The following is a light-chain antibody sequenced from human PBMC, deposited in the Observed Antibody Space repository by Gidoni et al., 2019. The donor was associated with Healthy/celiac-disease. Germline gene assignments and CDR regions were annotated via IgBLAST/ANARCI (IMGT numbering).Light chain of an antibody. J-gene: IGLJ3*02. CDR2: DNN. V-gene: IGLV1-51*01. CDR3: GTWDSSLSAGWV. Sequence: QSVLTQPPSVSAAPGQKVTISCSGSRSNIGNNYVSWYQQLPGTAPKLLIYDNNKRPSGIPDRVSGSKSGTSATLGITGLQTGDEADYYCGTWDSSLSAGWVFGGGTKLTVL. CDR1: RSNIGNNY.